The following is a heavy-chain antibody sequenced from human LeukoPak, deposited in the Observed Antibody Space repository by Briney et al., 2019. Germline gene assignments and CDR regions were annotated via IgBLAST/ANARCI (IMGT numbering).Heavy chain of an antibody. D-gene: IGHD5-12*01. Sequence: PSETLSLTCAVYGGSSSGYYWSWIRQPPGKGLEWIGEINHSGSTNYNPSLKSRVTISVDTSKNQFSLKLSSVTAADTALYYCARAGVATWAYWGQGTLVTVSS. CDR3: ARAGVATWAY. V-gene: IGHV4-34*01. CDR2: INHSGST. CDR1: GGSSSGYY. J-gene: IGHJ4*02.